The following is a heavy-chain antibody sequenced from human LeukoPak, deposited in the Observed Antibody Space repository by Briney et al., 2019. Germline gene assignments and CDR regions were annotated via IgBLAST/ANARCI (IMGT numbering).Heavy chain of an antibody. J-gene: IGHJ4*02. CDR1: GFTFSSYA. Sequence: GRSLRLSCAASGFTFSSYAMRWVRQAPGKGLEWVAVISYDGSNKYYADSVKGRFTISRDNSKNTLYLQMNSLRAEDTAVYYCARDQRRYCSSTSCYSFDYWGQGTLVTVSS. D-gene: IGHD2-2*01. CDR3: ARDQRRYCSSTSCYSFDY. CDR2: ISYDGSNK. V-gene: IGHV3-30*04.